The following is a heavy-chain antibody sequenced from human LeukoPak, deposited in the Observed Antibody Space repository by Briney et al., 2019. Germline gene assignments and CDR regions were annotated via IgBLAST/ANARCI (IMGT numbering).Heavy chain of an antibody. D-gene: IGHD2-15*01. Sequence: SETLSLTCTVSGVSITSYYWSWIRQPPGKGLEWIGYISYSGSTNYNPSLKSRITILVDTSENQFSLKLSSVTAADTAVYYCARDQGYLDFWGQGTLVTVSS. V-gene: IGHV4-59*01. J-gene: IGHJ4*02. CDR1: GVSITSYY. CDR3: ARDQGYLDF. CDR2: ISYSGST.